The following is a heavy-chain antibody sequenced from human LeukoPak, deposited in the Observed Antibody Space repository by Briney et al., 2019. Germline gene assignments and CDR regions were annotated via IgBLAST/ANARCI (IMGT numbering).Heavy chain of an antibody. CDR2: TNTKSGRT. V-gene: IGHV1-2*02. CDR1: GYSFTDYY. CDR3: ARADFIDAGPYLIGP. Sequence: EASVKVSCKTSGYSFTDYYIHWVRQAPGQGLEWMGWTNTKSGRTSSARKFQGRATMTRDPSITTVYMDMAWLTSDDTAIYFCARADFIDAGPYLIGPWGQGTLVTVSS. D-gene: IGHD3-3*01. J-gene: IGHJ5*02.